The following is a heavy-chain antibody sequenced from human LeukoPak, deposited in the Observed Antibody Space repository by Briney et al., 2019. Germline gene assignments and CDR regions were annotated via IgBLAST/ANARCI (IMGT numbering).Heavy chain of an antibody. CDR1: GFTFSSYG. D-gene: IGHD1-26*01. Sequence: GRSLRLSCVASGFTFSSYGMSWVRQAPGKGLEWVSAISGSGGKTYNADSVKGRFTISRDNSRKTLYLQINSLRAEDTAVYYCAKDGGSYQFDSWGQGTLVTVSS. CDR3: AKDGGSYQFDS. CDR2: ISGSGGKT. J-gene: IGHJ4*02. V-gene: IGHV3-23*01.